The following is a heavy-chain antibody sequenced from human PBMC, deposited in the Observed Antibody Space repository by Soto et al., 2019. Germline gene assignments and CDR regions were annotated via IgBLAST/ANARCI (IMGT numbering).Heavy chain of an antibody. V-gene: IGHV4-39*01. J-gene: IGHJ4*02. CDR2: IYYSGST. D-gene: IGHD3-22*01. Sequence: PSETLSLTCTVSGGSICSSSYYWDWIRQPPGKGLEWIGSIYYSGSTYYNPSLKSRVTISVDTSKNQFSLKLSSVTAADTAVYYCARLNYYDSSGYYYATSYYFDYWGQGTLVTVSS. CDR3: ARLNYYDSSGYYYATSYYFDY. CDR1: GGSICSSSYY.